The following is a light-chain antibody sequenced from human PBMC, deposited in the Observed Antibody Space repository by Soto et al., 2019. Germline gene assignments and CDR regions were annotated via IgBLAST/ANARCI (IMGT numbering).Light chain of an antibody. CDR1: QSVSSN. J-gene: IGKJ5*01. CDR3: QQYNNWPIT. V-gene: IGKV3D-15*01. Sequence: EIVMTQSPATLSVSPGERATLSCRASQSVSSNLAWYQQKPGQAPRLLIYGASTRATGIPARFSGSGSGTELTLTISSLQSEDFAVYYCQQYNNWPITFGQGTRLEI. CDR2: GAS.